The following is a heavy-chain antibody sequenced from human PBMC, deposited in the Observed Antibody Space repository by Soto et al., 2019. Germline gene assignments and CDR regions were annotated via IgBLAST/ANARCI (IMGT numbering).Heavy chain of an antibody. V-gene: IGHV3-9*01. CDR3: VKDFMTSDFYGLDV. Sequence: EVQLVESGGDFVQPGRSLRLSCAASGFTFDGYVIHWVRQAPGKGLEWVSSISWSSGATDYADSVKGRFTISRDNAKNSLYMQMNSLRVEDTALYYCVKDFMTSDFYGLDVWGQGTTVTVSS. CDR1: GFTFDGYV. J-gene: IGHJ6*02. D-gene: IGHD2-2*01. CDR2: ISWSSGAT.